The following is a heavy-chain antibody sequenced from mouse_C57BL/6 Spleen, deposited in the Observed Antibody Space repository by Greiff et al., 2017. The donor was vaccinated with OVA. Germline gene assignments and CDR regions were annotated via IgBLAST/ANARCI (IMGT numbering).Heavy chain of an antibody. Sequence: QVQLQQSGAELVRPGTSVKVSCKASGYAFTNYLLAWVKQRPGQGLEWIGVINPGSGGTNYNEKFKGKATLTADKSSSTAYMQLSSLTSEDSAVEFCASLNWDGYYFDYWGKGTTRTVSS. D-gene: IGHD4-1*01. V-gene: IGHV1-54*01. J-gene: IGHJ2*01. CDR2: INPGSGGT. CDR1: GYAFTNYL. CDR3: ASLNWDGYYFDY.